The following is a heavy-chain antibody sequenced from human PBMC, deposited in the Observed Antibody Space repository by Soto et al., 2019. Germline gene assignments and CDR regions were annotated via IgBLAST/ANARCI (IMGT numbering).Heavy chain of an antibody. CDR1: GYTFTTYG. V-gene: IGHV1-18*01. CDR2: ISGTNVNT. Sequence: QVQLVQSATEVKKPGASVKVSCKASGYTFTTYGISWVRQAPGQGLEWMGWISGTNVNTNYAEKFQGRLTLTKDTFTSTGYLELRSLRSHDTAVYYCARLPQGRYGMDFWGQGTTVTVSS. J-gene: IGHJ6*02. CDR3: ARLPQGRYGMDF.